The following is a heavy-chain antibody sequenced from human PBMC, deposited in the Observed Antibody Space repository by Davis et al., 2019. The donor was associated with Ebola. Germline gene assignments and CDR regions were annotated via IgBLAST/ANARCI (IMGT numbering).Heavy chain of an antibody. CDR1: VYTFTNYY. CDR2: INPSGGRT. J-gene: IGHJ6*04. D-gene: IGHD3-10*01. V-gene: IGHV1-46*01. Sequence: ASVTVSRLASVYTFTNYYMHWVRQAPGQGLEWMGIINPSGGRTSYAQKFQGRVIMTRDTSTSTVYMELSSLTSDDTAVYYCARDLATSSGAHFFYIGMDVWGEGTSVAVSS. CDR3: ARDLATSSGAHFFYIGMDV.